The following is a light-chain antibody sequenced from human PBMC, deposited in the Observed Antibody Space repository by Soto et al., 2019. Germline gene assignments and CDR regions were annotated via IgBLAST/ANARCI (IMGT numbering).Light chain of an antibody. Sequence: QSVLTQPPSLSGAPGQRVTISCTGTRSNLGAGYDVHWYQQLLGTAPKLLLSFNSNRPTDVPARFSGSKSGTSSSLDITGLQAEDEAEYYCQSYDSSLSGRVFGGGTKLTVL. V-gene: IGLV1-40*01. CDR1: RSNLGAGYD. J-gene: IGLJ2*01. CDR3: QSYDSSLSGRV. CDR2: FNS.